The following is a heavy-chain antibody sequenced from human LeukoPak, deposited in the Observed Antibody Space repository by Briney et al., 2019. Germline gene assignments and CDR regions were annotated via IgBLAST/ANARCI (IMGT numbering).Heavy chain of an antibody. V-gene: IGHV4-38-2*02. CDR2: IYHSGST. J-gene: IGHJ4*02. CDR3: ASTDCDFWSGYVFDY. D-gene: IGHD3-3*01. CDR1: GYSISSGYY. Sequence: SETLSLTCTVSGYSISSGYYWGWIRQPPGKGLEWIGSIYHSGSTYYNPSLKSRVTISVDTSKNQFSLKLSSVTAADTAVYYCASTDCDFWSGYVFDYWGQGTLVTVSS.